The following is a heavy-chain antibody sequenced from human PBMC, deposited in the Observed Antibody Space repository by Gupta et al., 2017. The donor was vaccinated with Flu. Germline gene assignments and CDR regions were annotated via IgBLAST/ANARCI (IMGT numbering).Heavy chain of an antibody. CDR1: GFTFSTSA. V-gene: IGHV3-23*01. D-gene: IGHD6-6*01. Sequence: EVRLLESGGGLVQSGGSLRLSCAASGFTFSTSALTWVRQAPGKGLEWVSSISGSGGSTFYGDSGKGRFTVSRDNSKNTVYLQMSGLRDEETELYYCAKPIAEELETSSSWGFDYCGQVTLLTVS. CDR3: AKPIAEELETSSSWGFDY. CDR2: ISGSGGST. J-gene: IGHJ4*02.